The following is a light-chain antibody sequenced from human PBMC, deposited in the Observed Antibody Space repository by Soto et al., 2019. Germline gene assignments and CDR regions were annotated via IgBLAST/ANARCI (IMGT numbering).Light chain of an antibody. CDR3: QQYNNWPRT. CDR1: QSVSNY. J-gene: IGKJ1*01. Sequence: ENVLTQSPATLSLSPGERATLSCRASQSVSNYVAWYQQKPGQAPRLLIYDASNRATGVPARFSGSGSGTDFTLTISRLEPEDFAVYYCQQYNNWPRTFGQGTKVDIK. CDR2: DAS. V-gene: IGKV3-11*01.